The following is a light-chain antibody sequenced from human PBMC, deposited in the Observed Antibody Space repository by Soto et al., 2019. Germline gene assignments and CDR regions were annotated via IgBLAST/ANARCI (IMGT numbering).Light chain of an antibody. Sequence: DIQMTQSPSTLSASVGDRVTITCRASQSVKRWLAWYQQKPGKAPKLLIYDASSLESEVPSRFSGSGSETDFTLIISSLQHDDVTTYYCQQYGRYSWTLGQGTKVEIK. CDR2: DAS. V-gene: IGKV1-5*01. J-gene: IGKJ1*01. CDR3: QQYGRYSWT. CDR1: QSVKRW.